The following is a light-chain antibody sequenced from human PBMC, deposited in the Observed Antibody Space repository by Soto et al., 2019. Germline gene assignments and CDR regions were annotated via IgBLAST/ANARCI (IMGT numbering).Light chain of an antibody. CDR2: DAS. J-gene: IGKJ1*01. Sequence: EIVLTQSPGTLSLSPGERATLFCRASQSVSSGYLAWYQQKAGQAPRLLIYDASSRATGIPERFSGSGSGTDFTLTIVRLEPEDFAVYYCQQYGTSPRTFGQGTKVEFK. CDR1: QSVSSGY. CDR3: QQYGTSPRT. V-gene: IGKV3-20*01.